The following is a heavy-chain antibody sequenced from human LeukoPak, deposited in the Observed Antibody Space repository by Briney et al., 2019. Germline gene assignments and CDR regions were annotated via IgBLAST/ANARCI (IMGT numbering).Heavy chain of an antibody. V-gene: IGHV4-39*01. D-gene: IGHD3-22*01. CDR2: IYYNGGT. J-gene: IGHJ4*02. Sequence: SETLSLTCTVSGSSISSSSYYWGWIRQPPGKGLEWIGTIYYNGGTYYNPSLKSRVTMSVDTSKNQFSLKLSSVTAADTAVYYCARRGSGYFDYWGQGTPVTVSS. CDR1: GSSISSSSYY. CDR3: ARRGSGYFDY.